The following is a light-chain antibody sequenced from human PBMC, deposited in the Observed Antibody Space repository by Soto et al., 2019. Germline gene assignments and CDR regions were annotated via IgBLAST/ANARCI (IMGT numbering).Light chain of an antibody. J-gene: IGKJ1*01. Sequence: EIVLTQSPATLSLSPGERATLSCRASQSVSSYLAWYQQKPGQAPRLLIHDASNRATGIPARFSGSVSGTDFPLTISSLEPEDFAVYYCQKRTNCCTFGQGTKVEIK. CDR3: QKRTNCCT. CDR1: QSVSSY. V-gene: IGKV3-11*01. CDR2: DAS.